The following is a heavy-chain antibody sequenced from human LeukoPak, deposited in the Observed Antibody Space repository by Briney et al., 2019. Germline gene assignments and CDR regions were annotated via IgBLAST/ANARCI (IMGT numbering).Heavy chain of an antibody. CDR2: INPNSGGT. D-gene: IGHD3-3*01. CDR3: ASSRFLEWLIDY. V-gene: IGHV1-2*02. CDR1: GYTFTGYY. J-gene: IGHJ4*02. Sequence: ASVKVSCKASGYTFTGYYMHWVRPAPGQGLAWMGWINPNSGGTNYAQKFQGRVTMTRDTSISTAYMELSRLRSDDTAVYYCASSRFLEWLIDYWGQGTLVTVSS.